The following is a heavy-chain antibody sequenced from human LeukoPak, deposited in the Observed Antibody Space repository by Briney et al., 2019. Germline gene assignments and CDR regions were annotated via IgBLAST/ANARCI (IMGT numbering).Heavy chain of an antibody. CDR1: GGSISSSSYY. Sequence: PSETLSLTCTVSGGSISSSSYYWGWIRQPPGKGLEWIGSIYYSGSTYYNPSLKSRVTISVDTSKNQFSLKLSSVTAADTAVYYCARQGYSSGHDPSGQGTLVTVSS. CDR3: ARQGYSSGHDP. J-gene: IGHJ5*02. D-gene: IGHD6-19*01. V-gene: IGHV4-39*01. CDR2: IYYSGST.